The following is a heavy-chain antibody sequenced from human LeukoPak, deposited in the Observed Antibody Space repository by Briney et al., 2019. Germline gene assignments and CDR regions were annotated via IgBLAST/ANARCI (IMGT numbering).Heavy chain of an antibody. CDR2: IGGSGDKT. J-gene: IGHJ4*02. CDR3: AKDASSWRGYYDY. V-gene: IGHV3-23*01. D-gene: IGHD6-13*01. Sequence: PGGSLRLSCAASGFTFNRNAISWVRQAPGKGLEWVSTIGGSGDKTFYADSVRGRFTISRDNSKNTLYLQMNSLRAEDTAVYYCAKDASSWRGYYDYWGQGTLVTVSS. CDR1: GFTFNRNA.